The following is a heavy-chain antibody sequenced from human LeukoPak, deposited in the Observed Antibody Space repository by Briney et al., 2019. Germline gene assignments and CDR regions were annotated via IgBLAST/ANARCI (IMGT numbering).Heavy chain of an antibody. J-gene: IGHJ6*03. Sequence: SETLSLTCTVSGGSISSYYWSWIRQPAGKGLEWIGRIYTSGSTNYNPSLKSRATMSVDTSKNQFSLKLSSVTAADTAVYYCARVQLFGGGYYSGYYYYMDVWGKGTTVTVSS. CDR1: GGSISSYY. D-gene: IGHD3-22*01. CDR2: IYTSGST. CDR3: ARVQLFGGGYYSGYYYYMDV. V-gene: IGHV4-4*07.